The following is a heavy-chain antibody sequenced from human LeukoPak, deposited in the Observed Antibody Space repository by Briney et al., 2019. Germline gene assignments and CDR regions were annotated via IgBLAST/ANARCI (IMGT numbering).Heavy chain of an antibody. V-gene: IGHV4-4*07. J-gene: IGHJ4*02. CDR2: IYTSGST. D-gene: IGHD3-22*01. CDR1: GGSISSYY. Sequence: SETLSLTCTVSGGSISSYYWSWIRQPAGKGLEWIGRIYTSGSTNYNPSLKSRVTMSVDTSKNQFSLKLSSVTAADTAVYYCAGAGGYYDSSGYGIDYWGQGTLVTVSS. CDR3: AGAGGYYDSSGYGIDY.